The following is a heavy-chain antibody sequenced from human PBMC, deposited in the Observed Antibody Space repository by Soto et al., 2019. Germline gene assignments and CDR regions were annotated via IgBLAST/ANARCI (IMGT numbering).Heavy chain of an antibody. V-gene: IGHV4-34*01. CDR1: GGSFSGYY. J-gene: IGHJ4*02. CDR2: INHSGST. D-gene: IGHD3-22*01. Sequence: SETLSLTCAVYGGSFSGYYWSWIRQPPGKGLEWIGEINHSGSTYYNPSLKSRVTISVDTSKNQFSLKLSSVTAADTAVYYCATNLDYYDSSGYSSFDYWGQGTLVTVSS. CDR3: ATNLDYYDSSGYSSFDY.